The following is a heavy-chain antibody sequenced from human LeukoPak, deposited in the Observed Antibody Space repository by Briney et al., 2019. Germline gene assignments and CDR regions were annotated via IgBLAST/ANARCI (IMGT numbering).Heavy chain of an antibody. CDR1: GGTFSSYA. Sequence: ASVKVSCKASGGTFSSYAISWVRQAPGQGLEWMGGIIPIFGTANYAQKFQGRVTITADESTSTAYMELSSLRSEDTAVYYCARWLVGASPYYFDYWGQGTLVTVSS. J-gene: IGHJ4*02. CDR2: IIPIFGTA. V-gene: IGHV1-69*13. D-gene: IGHD1-26*01. CDR3: ARWLVGASPYYFDY.